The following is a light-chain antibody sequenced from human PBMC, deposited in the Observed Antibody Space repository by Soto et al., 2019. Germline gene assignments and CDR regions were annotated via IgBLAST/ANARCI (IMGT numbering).Light chain of an antibody. CDR3: QQRSNWTPT. V-gene: IGKV3-11*01. J-gene: IGKJ3*01. Sequence: EIVLTQSPATLSLSPGERATLSCRASQSVSSYLAWYQQKPGQAPRLLIYDASNRATGIPARFSGSGSGTDFTLTISSLEPEDFAVYYCQQRSNWTPTLGHGTKVDIK. CDR1: QSVSSY. CDR2: DAS.